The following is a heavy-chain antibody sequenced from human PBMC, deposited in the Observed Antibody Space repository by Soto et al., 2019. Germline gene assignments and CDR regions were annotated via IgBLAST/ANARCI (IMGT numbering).Heavy chain of an antibody. CDR2: ISWNSGSI. CDR3: AKGRDPYKRLRYFDWFDY. CDR1: GFTFDDYA. Sequence: DVQLVESGGGLVQPGRSLRLSCAASGFTFDDYAMHWVRQAPGKGLEWVSGISWNSGSIGYADSVKGRFTISRDNAKNSLYLQMNSLRAEDTALYYCAKGRDPYKRLRYFDWFDYWGQGTLVTVSS. J-gene: IGHJ4*02. D-gene: IGHD3-9*01. V-gene: IGHV3-9*01.